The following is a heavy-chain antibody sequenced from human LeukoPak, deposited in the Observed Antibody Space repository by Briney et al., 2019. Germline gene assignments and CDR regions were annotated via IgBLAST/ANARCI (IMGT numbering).Heavy chain of an antibody. D-gene: IGHD6-6*01. V-gene: IGHV4-59*12. J-gene: IGHJ4*02. CDR1: GGSISSYY. CDR2: IYYSGST. Sequence: SETLSLTCTVSGGSISSYYWSWIRQPPGKGLEWIGYIYYSGSTNYNPSLKSRVTISVDTSKNQFSLKLSSVTAADTAVYYCARGDEQLVLVDYWGQGTLVTVSS. CDR3: ARGDEQLVLVDY.